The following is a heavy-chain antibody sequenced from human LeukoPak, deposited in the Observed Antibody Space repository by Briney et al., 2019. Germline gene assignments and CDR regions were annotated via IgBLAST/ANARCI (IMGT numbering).Heavy chain of an antibody. V-gene: IGHV3-30*18. CDR2: ISYDGTIR. Sequence: GGSLRLSCAASGFTFSSYGMHWVRQAPGKGLEWVAVISYDGTIRNYADSVKGRFTISRDNSKNTLYLQMNSLTAEDTALYYCAKGGCSSTTCYLANPWGQGTLVTVSS. J-gene: IGHJ5*02. CDR3: AKGGCSSTTCYLANP. CDR1: GFTFSSYG. D-gene: IGHD2-2*01.